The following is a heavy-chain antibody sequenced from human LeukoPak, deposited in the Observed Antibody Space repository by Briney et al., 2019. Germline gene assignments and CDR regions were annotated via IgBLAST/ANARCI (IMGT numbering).Heavy chain of an antibody. J-gene: IGHJ5*02. CDR3: ARSYDFWSGYFNRFDP. D-gene: IGHD3-3*01. CDR2: IIPIFGTV. CDR1: GGTFSSYA. V-gene: IGHV1-69*13. Sequence: GASVKVSCKASGGTFSSYAISWVRQAPGQGLEWMGGIIPIFGTVKYAQKFQGRVTITADESTSTAYMELSSLRSEDTAVYYCARSYDFWSGYFNRFDPWGQGILVTVSS.